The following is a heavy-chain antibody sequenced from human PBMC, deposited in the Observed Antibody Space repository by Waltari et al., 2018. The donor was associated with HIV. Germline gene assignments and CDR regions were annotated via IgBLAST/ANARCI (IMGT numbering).Heavy chain of an antibody. CDR1: GGPISSGGYY. CDR3: ARDHATIFGGGGRDYGMDV. Sequence: QVQLQESGPGLVKPSQTLSLTCTVSGGPISSGGYYWSGIRQNPGKGLEWFGYIYYSGCTSYNPSLKSGFTISLDPSKNQFSLKLSSLSAADTAVYYCARDHATIFGGGGRDYGMDVWGQGTTVTVSS. D-gene: IGHD3-3*01. J-gene: IGHJ6*02. CDR2: IYYSGCT. V-gene: IGHV4-31*03.